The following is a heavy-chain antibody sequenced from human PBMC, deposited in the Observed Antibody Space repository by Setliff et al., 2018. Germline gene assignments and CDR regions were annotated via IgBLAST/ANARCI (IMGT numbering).Heavy chain of an antibody. V-gene: IGHV4-59*11. D-gene: IGHD4-17*01. CDR2: IYYSGST. CDR1: GGSISSHY. CDR3: AGRRLDYGGNLGAFDI. Sequence: SETLSLTCTVSGGSISSHYWSWIRQPPGKGLEWIGSIYYSGSTNYNPSLKSRVTISVDTSKNQFSLKLSSVTAADTAVYYCAGRRLDYGGNLGAFDIWSQGTMVTVSS. J-gene: IGHJ3*02.